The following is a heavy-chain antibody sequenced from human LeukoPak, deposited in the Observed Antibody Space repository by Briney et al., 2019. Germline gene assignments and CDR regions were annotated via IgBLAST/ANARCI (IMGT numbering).Heavy chain of an antibody. J-gene: IGHJ6*03. D-gene: IGHD3-3*01. CDR1: GGSISSYY. CDR2: IYYSGST. V-gene: IGHV4-59*01. Sequence: SETLSLTCTVSGGSISSYYWSWIRQPPGKGLEWIGYIYYSGSTNYNPSLKSRVTISVDTSKNQFSLKLSSVTAADTAVYCCARGYDFWSGYYTPHYYYYMDVWGKGTTVTVSS. CDR3: ARGYDFWSGYYTPHYYYYMDV.